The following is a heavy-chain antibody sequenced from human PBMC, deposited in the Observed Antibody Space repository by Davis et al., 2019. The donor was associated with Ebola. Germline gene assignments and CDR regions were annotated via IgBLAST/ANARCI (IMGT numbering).Heavy chain of an antibody. CDR1: GFTVSSNY. CDR3: ARGGSAAAAYYYGMDV. Sequence: PGGSLRLSCAASGFTVSSNYMSWVRQAPGKGLEWVSVIYSGGSTYYADSVKGRFTISRHNSKNTLYLQMNSLRAEDMAVYYCARGGSAAAAYYYGMDVWGQGTTVTVSS. J-gene: IGHJ6*02. CDR2: IYSGGST. D-gene: IGHD6-13*01. V-gene: IGHV3-53*04.